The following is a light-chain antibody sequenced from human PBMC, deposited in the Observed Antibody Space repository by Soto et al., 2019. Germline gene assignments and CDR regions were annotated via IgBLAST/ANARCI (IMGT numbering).Light chain of an antibody. CDR2: DDS. Sequence: SYELTQPPSVSVAPGQTARITCGGNNFGRRSVHWYQQKPGQAPVLVVYDDSDRPSGIPERFSGSNSGNTATLTISRVEDGDEADYYCQVWDSSSDHNVFGTGTKLTVL. V-gene: IGLV3-21*02. CDR1: NFGRRS. J-gene: IGLJ1*01. CDR3: QVWDSSSDHNV.